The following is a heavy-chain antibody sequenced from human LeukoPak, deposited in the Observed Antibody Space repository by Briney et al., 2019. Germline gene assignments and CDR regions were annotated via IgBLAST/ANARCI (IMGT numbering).Heavy chain of an antibody. CDR1: GFTFSSYA. Sequence: GGSLRLSCAASGFTFSSYAMSWVRQAPGKGLEWVSAISGSGGSTYYADSVKGRFTISRDNSKNTLYLQMNSLRAEDTAVYYCARGEDSYGRNNIWGQGTLVTVSS. CDR3: ARGEDSYGRNNI. D-gene: IGHD5-18*01. CDR2: ISGSGGST. J-gene: IGHJ4*02. V-gene: IGHV3-23*01.